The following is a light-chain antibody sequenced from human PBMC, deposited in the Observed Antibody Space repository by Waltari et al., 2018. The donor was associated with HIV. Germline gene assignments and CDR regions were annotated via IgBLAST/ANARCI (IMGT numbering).Light chain of an antibody. CDR1: QILSTSQ. Sequence: IVLTQSPATLSLSPGERATTSCRASQILSTSQLAWYQQRPGQPPRLLIYGASSRATGIPDRFSGSGSGTDFTLTISRLEPEDFALYYCHQYDTSPPTFGQGTKVEIK. V-gene: IGKV3-20*01. CDR3: HQYDTSPPT. CDR2: GAS. J-gene: IGKJ1*01.